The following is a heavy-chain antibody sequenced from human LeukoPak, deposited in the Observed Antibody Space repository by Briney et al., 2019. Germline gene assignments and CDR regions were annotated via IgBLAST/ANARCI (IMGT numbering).Heavy chain of an antibody. D-gene: IGHD6-19*01. CDR3: ARGVAVAGKDY. CDR1: GYIFTAHY. J-gene: IGHJ4*02. Sequence: ASVTVSCKASGYIFTAHYLHRVRQAPGQGLEWMGWINPNSSATDSAQKFQGRLTMTRDTSISTAHMELSSLISDDTAVYYCARGVAVAGKDYWGQGALVTVSS. V-gene: IGHV1-2*02. CDR2: INPNSSAT.